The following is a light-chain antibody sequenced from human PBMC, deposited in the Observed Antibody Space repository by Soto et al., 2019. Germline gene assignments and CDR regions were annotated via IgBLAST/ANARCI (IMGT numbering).Light chain of an antibody. CDR3: QQYGTSPWT. CDR2: VAS. Sequence: DTVMTQSPLSLPVAPGEPASISCRSSQSVLHSNGYNYLDWYLQKPGQAPRLLIYVASSRATGIPDRFSGSGSGTDFTLTISRLEPEDFAVYYCQQYGTSPWTFGQGTKVDIK. CDR1: QSVLHSNGYNY. V-gene: IGKV2-28*01. J-gene: IGKJ1*01.